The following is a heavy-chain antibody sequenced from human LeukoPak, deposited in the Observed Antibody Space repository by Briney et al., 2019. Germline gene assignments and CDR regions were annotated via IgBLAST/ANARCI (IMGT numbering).Heavy chain of an antibody. CDR3: ARDGSYYDSSGYQIHFDY. CDR2: ISSSGSTI. Sequence: GGSLRLFCAAAGFTFSSYEMNWVRQAPGKGLEWVSYISSSGSTIYYADSVKGRFTISRDNAKNSLYLQMNSLRAEDTAVYYCARDGSYYDSSGYQIHFDYWGQGTLVTVSS. CDR1: GFTFSSYE. V-gene: IGHV3-48*03. J-gene: IGHJ4*02. D-gene: IGHD3-22*01.